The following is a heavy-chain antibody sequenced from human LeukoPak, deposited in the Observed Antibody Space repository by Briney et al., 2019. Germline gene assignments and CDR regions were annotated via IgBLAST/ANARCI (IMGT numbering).Heavy chain of an antibody. V-gene: IGHV3-20*04. CDR1: GFTFDDYN. D-gene: IGHD3-22*01. CDR2: LNWNGVST. Sequence: PGGSLRLSCAASGFTFDDYNMSWVRQVPGKGLEWVCGLNWNGVSTGYADSVKGRFTISRDNAKNSLYLQMNSLRAEDTAAYYCARDLGATMIVVVTYYFDYWAREPWSPSPQ. CDR3: ARDLGATMIVVVTYYFDY. J-gene: IGHJ4*02.